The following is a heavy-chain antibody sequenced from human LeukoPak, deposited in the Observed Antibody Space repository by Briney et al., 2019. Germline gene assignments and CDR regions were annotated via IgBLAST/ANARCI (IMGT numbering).Heavy chain of an antibody. CDR3: VRGIGYCGGGTCSDY. CDR2: INGDGSST. CDR1: GFTFSTYW. J-gene: IGHJ4*02. D-gene: IGHD2-15*01. Sequence: GGSLRLSCAASGFTFSTYWMHWVRQAPGKGLGWVSRINGDGSSTSYADSVKGRFTISRDNAKNTLYLQMNSLRAEDTAVYYCVRGIGYCGGGTCSDYWGQGTLVTVSS. V-gene: IGHV3-74*01.